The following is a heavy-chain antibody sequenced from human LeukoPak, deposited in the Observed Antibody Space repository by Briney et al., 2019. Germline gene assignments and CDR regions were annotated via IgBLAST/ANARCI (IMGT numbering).Heavy chain of an antibody. D-gene: IGHD7-27*01. CDR3: ARDNWADY. J-gene: IGHJ4*02. V-gene: IGHV3-48*03. Sequence: GGSLRLSCAASGFTFSSYEMNWVRQAPGKGLGWVSYISSSGSTIYYADSVKGRFTISRDNAKKSLYLQMNSLRADDTAVYYCARDNWADYWGQGTLVTVSS. CDR1: GFTFSSYE. CDR2: ISSSGSTI.